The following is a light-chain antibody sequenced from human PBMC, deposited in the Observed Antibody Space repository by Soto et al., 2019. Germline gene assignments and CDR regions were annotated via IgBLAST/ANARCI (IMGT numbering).Light chain of an antibody. Sequence: DIQMTQTPLSLSAFVGDRVTMTCRASQNIYINLNWYQQKPGKAPQLLIYAASTLQSGVPSRFSGNGSRTDFTLAISSLQPEDSATYYWQQTYSTLTFGGGTKVQI. CDR1: QNIYIN. CDR2: AAS. CDR3: QQTYSTLT. J-gene: IGKJ4*01. V-gene: IGKV1-39*01.